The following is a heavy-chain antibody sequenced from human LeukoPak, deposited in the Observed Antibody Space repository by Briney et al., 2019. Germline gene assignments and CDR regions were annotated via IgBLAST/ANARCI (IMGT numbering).Heavy chain of an antibody. J-gene: IGHJ4*02. CDR2: ISGYTGAT. V-gene: IGHV1-18*04. CDR3: ARGWRSLQSNQISPFDS. Sequence: ASVKVSCKASGYAFTDYGIGWVRQAPGHGLEWLGWISGYTGATNYAQNLQARVTMTTDTATGTAYMELRSLTSDDTAMYYCARGWRSLQSNQISPFDSWGLGTLVTVSS. D-gene: IGHD5-24*01. CDR1: GYAFTDYG.